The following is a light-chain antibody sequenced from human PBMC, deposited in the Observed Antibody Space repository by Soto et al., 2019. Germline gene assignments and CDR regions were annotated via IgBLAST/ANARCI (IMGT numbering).Light chain of an antibody. Sequence: DIQMTQSPSSLSASVGDRVTITCRASQGISSFLAWFQQKPGKAPKLLIYAASTLQTGVPSRFSGSGSGTDFSLTISSLPPEDSATYFCLQHNSYPRTFGQGTKVDIK. V-gene: IGKV1-9*01. CDR2: AAS. CDR3: LQHNSYPRT. CDR1: QGISSF. J-gene: IGKJ1*01.